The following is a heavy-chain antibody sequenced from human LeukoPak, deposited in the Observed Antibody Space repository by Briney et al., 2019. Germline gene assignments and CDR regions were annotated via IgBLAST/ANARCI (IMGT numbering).Heavy chain of an antibody. Sequence: ASVKGSCKASGYMFTSYGISSVRQAPGQGLEWVGWISAYNVNTNYAQRLQCRVTMTTDTSTKTAYMELRSPRSDDTAVYYCARGRSKRFGIAPGYFDYWGQGTLVTVSS. CDR2: ISAYNVNT. CDR1: GYMFTSYG. D-gene: IGHD3-10*01. J-gene: IGHJ4*02. V-gene: IGHV1-18*01. CDR3: ARGRSKRFGIAPGYFDY.